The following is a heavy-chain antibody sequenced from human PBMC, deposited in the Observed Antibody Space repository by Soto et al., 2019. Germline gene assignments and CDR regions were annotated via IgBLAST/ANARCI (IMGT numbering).Heavy chain of an antibody. CDR2: IIGSGDTT. CDR3: AKEGGYSFGPGNYYGMDV. CDR1: GFTFSNFC. Sequence: GGSLRLSWSASGFTFSNFCMSWVRQAPGKGLEWVSGIIGSGDTTYYADSVKGRFTISRDKSKTTLYLQMNSLRAEDTAMYYCAKEGGYSFGPGNYYGMDVWGQGTTVTVSS. J-gene: IGHJ6*01. D-gene: IGHD5-18*01. V-gene: IGHV3-23*01.